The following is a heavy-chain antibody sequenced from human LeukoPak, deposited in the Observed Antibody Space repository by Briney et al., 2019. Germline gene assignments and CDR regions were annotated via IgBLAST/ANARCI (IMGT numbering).Heavy chain of an antibody. CDR3: ARVYYYYDSSGYYCPFDY. CDR2: INHSGST. Sequence: SKTLSLTCAVYGGSFSGYYWSWIRQPPGKGLEWIGEINHSGSTNYNPSLKSRVTISVDTSKNQFSLKLSSVTAADTAVYYCARVYYYYDSSGYYCPFDYWGQGTLVTVSS. CDR1: GGSFSGYY. J-gene: IGHJ4*02. D-gene: IGHD3-22*01. V-gene: IGHV4-34*01.